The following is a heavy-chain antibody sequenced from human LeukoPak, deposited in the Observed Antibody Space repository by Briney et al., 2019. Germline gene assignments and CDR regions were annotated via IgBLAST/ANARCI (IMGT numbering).Heavy chain of an antibody. V-gene: IGHV3-30*18. J-gene: IGHJ4*02. Sequence: GRSLRLSCAASGFTFSNYGMHDVRQAPGKGLEWIAVISEDGRNKNFADSVKGRFTISRDNSHNTLSLQMNSLKPEDTGVYYCAKDRETTASGTFDYWGQRTLVTFSS. CDR3: AKDRETTASGTFDY. CDR2: ISEDGRNK. CDR1: GFTFSNYG. D-gene: IGHD6-13*01.